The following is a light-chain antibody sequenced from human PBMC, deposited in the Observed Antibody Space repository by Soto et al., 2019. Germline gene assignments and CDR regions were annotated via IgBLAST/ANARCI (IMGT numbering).Light chain of an antibody. Sequence: EIVLTQSPGTLSLSPGERATLSCRAGQSVSSSYLAWNQQKPGQAPRFLIYDASNRATGIPARFSGSGSGTEFTLTISSLQSEDFAVYYCQQYNNWPPITFGQGTRLEIK. J-gene: IGKJ5*01. CDR2: DAS. CDR3: QQYNNWPPIT. CDR1: QSVSSS. V-gene: IGKV3D-15*01.